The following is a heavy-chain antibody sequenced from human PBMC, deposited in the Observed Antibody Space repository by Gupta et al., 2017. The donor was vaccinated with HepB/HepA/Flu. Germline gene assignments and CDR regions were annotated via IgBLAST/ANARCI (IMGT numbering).Heavy chain of an antibody. D-gene: IGHD2-2*01. Sequence: QVQLVQSGAEVKKPGASVKVSCKASGYTFTGYYMHWVRQAPGQGLEWMGWINPNSGGTNYAQKFQGRVTMTRDTSISTAYMERSRLRSDDTAVYYCARDQDIVVVPAANWFDPWGQGTLVTVSS. CDR1: GYTFTGYY. V-gene: IGHV1-2*02. CDR2: INPNSGGT. J-gene: IGHJ5*02. CDR3: ARDQDIVVVPAANWFDP.